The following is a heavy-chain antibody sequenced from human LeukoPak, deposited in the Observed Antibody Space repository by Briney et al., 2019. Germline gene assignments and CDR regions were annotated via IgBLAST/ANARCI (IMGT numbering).Heavy chain of an antibody. V-gene: IGHV4-30-4*01. CDR1: GGSISSGDYS. CDR2: IYYSGST. D-gene: IGHD4/OR15-4a*01. CDR3: ARWGLVLTSGFDP. Sequence: SQTLSLTCTVSGGSISSGDYSWNWIHQPPGKGLEWIGYIYYSGSTYYNPSLKSRVTFSVDTSKNHFSLKLNSVTAGDTAVYYCARWGLVLTSGFDPWGQGTLVTVSS. J-gene: IGHJ5*02.